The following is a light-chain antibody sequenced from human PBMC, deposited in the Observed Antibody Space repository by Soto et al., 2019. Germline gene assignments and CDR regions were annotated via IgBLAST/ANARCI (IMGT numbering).Light chain of an antibody. J-gene: IGKJ4*01. V-gene: IGKV3-15*01. CDR3: QQYSQWPLT. CDR1: QSVTSN. CDR2: GVS. Sequence: EIVMTQSPATLSVSPGERATLSCRASQSVTSNLDWYQQKPGQAPRLLMYGVSTRATGIPARFGGSGSATEFTLTISSLQSEDFAVYYCQQYSQWPLTFGGGTKVEIK.